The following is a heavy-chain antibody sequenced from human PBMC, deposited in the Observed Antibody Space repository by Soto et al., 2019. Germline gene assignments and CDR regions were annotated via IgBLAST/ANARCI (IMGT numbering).Heavy chain of an antibody. J-gene: IGHJ3*02. V-gene: IGHV1-69*13. D-gene: IGHD2-15*01. CDR3: ARGYCSGGSCYYPRLPHTFDI. CDR2: IIPIFGTA. Sequence: SVKVSCKASGGTFSSYAISWVRQAPGQGLEWMGGIIPIFGTANYAQKFQGRVTITADESTSTAYMELSSLRSEDTAVYYCARGYCSGGSCYYPRLPHTFDIWGQGTMVTVSS. CDR1: GGTFSSYA.